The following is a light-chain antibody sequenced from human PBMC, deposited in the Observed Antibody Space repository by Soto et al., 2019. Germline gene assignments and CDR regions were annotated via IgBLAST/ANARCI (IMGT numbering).Light chain of an antibody. Sequence: IVWTQTQYTLSLSPGERATLSCSASQSVSSYLAWYQRKPGQAPRLLIYDASNRATGIPARFSGSGSGTDFTLTISSLEPEDFAVYYCQQRSNWPRTFGQGSNVDI. CDR2: DAS. J-gene: IGKJ1*01. CDR1: QSVSSY. CDR3: QQRSNWPRT. V-gene: IGKV3-11*01.